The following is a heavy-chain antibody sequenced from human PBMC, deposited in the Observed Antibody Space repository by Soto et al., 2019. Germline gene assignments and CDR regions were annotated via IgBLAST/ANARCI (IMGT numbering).Heavy chain of an antibody. CDR2: IYYSGYT. CDR1: GGSISSGDYK. V-gene: IGHV4-30-4*01. J-gene: IGHJ4*02. D-gene: IGHD4-17*01. CDR3: ARGDNYGPFDY. Sequence: QVQLQESGPGLVKPSQTLSLTCTVSGGSISSGDYKWSWIRQPPGKGLEWIGYIYYSGYTYNNPSLTSRVMMSVDTSKKQFSLKLPSVTAADTAIYYCARGDNYGPFDYWGQGPRVTVSS.